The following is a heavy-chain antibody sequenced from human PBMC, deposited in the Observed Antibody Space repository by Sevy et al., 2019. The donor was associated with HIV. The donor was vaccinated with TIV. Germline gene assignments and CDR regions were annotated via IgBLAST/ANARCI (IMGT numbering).Heavy chain of an antibody. CDR1: SGSISSSSYY. V-gene: IGHV4-39*01. CDR2: IYYSGST. Sequence: SETLSLTCTVSSGSISSSSYYWGWIRQPPGKGLEWIGSIYYSGSTYYNPSLTSRVTISVDTSKNQFSLKLSSVTAADTAVYYCARHRAAAWGANWFDPWGQGTLVTVSS. J-gene: IGHJ5*02. CDR3: ARHRAAAWGANWFDP. D-gene: IGHD6-13*01.